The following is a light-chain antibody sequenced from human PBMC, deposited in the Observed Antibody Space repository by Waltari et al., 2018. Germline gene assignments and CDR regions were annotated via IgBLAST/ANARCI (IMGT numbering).Light chain of an antibody. CDR2: DVN. Sequence: QSALTQPASVSGSPGQSIPISCTGTSRDVGGYDYVSWYQQHPGKAPKLIIYDVNNRPSGLSNRFSGSKSGNTASLTISGLQAEDEAYYYCSSYTSSSPYVFGTGTKVTVL. CDR1: SRDVGGYDY. V-gene: IGLV2-14*03. CDR3: SSYTSSSPYV. J-gene: IGLJ1*01.